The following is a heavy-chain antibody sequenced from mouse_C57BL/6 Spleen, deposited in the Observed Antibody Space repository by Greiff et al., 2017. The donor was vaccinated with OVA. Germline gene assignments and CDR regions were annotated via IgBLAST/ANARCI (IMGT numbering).Heavy chain of an antibody. Sequence: QVQLQQSGAELVRPGASVTLSCKASGYTFTDYEMHWVKQTPVHGLEWIGAIDPETGGTAYNQKFKGKAILTADKSSSTAYMELRSLTSEDSAVYYCTRDGSRHFDYWGQGTTLTVSS. CDR2: IDPETGGT. CDR1: GYTFTDYE. CDR3: TRDGSRHFDY. J-gene: IGHJ2*01. D-gene: IGHD1-1*01. V-gene: IGHV1-15*01.